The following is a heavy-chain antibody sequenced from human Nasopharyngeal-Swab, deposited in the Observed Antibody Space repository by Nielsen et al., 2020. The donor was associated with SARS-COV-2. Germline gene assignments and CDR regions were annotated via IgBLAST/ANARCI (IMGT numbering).Heavy chain of an antibody. J-gene: IGHJ4*02. CDR1: GFTFNSFA. Sequence: GGSLRLSCAASGFTFNSFAMSWVRQAPGKGLEWVSGISGGDSTHYADSVKGRFTISRDNSRKTLYLQMNSLRAEDTAVYHCAKANTRDFDYWGQGTLVTVSS. CDR3: AKANTRDFDY. V-gene: IGHV3-23*01. CDR2: ISGGDST.